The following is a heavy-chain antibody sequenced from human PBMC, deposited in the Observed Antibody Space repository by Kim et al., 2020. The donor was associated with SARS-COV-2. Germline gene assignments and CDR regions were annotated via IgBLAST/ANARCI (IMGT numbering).Heavy chain of an antibody. J-gene: IGHJ4*02. CDR3: ARGTTYSYGVFDY. V-gene: IGHV7-4-1*02. Sequence: YAQGVTGRFVFSLDTSVSTAYLQISSLKAEDTAVYYCARGTTYSYGVFDYWGQGTLVTVSS. D-gene: IGHD5-18*01.